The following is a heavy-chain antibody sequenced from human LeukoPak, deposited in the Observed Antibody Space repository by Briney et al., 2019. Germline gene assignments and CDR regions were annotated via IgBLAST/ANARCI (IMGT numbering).Heavy chain of an antibody. CDR3: ARDSSGYYHPVTFDI. V-gene: IGHV4-61*02. Sequence: PSQTLSLTCTVSGGSISSGSYQWRWIRQPAGTGLEWIGRIYISGSTNYNPSLKSRVTISVDTSKNQFSLKLSSVTAADTAVYYCARDSSGYYHPVTFDIWGQGTMVTVSS. D-gene: IGHD3-22*01. J-gene: IGHJ3*02. CDR2: IYISGST. CDR1: GGSISSGSYQ.